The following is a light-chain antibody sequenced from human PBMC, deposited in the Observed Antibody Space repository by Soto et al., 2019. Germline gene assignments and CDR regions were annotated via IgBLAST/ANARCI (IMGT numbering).Light chain of an antibody. V-gene: IGLV2-14*01. Sequence: QSALTQPASVSGSPGQAITISCTGTSSDVCGYNYVSWYQQHPGKAPKLMIYDVSNRPSGVSNRFSGSKSGNTASLTISGLQAEDEADYYCSSYTSSSTLLFGTGTKVTVL. CDR1: SSDVCGYNY. CDR3: SSYTSSSTLL. J-gene: IGLJ1*01. CDR2: DVS.